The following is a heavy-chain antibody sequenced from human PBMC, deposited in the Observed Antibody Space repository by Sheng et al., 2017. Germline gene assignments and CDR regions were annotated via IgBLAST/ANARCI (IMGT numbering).Heavy chain of an antibody. J-gene: IGHJ5*02. CDR2: ISYDGSNK. V-gene: IGHV3-30*18. CDR3: AKGCIGFGEYCWFDP. Sequence: QVQLVESGGGVVQPGRSLRLSCAASGFTFSSYGMHWVRQAPGKGLEWMAVISYDGSNKYYADSVKGRFTISRDNSKNTLYLQMNSLRAEDTAVYYCAKGCIGFGEYCWFDPWGQG. CDR1: GFTFSSYG. D-gene: IGHD3-10*01.